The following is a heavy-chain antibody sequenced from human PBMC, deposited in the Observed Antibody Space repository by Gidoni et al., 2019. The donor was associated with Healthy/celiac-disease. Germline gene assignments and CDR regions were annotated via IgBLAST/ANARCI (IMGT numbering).Heavy chain of an antibody. CDR1: GGSMSSYY. J-gene: IGHJ4*02. V-gene: IGHV4-59*01. CDR2: IYSNGKR. D-gene: IGHD2-21*01. CDR3: ARGRTYSYY. Sequence: QVQLQESGPGLVKYSETLPPTCIVSGGSMSSYYWTWIRQPPGKGLEWIGYIYSNGKRDYNPSLKSRITISVDTSRSQFSLKFNSVTAAGTAVYYCARGRTYSYYWGQGTLVTVSS.